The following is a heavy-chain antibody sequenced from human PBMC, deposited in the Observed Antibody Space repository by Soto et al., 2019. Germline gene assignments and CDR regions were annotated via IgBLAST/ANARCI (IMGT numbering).Heavy chain of an antibody. CDR3: ARAGGSENYYGMDV. D-gene: IGHD3-16*01. Sequence: GGSLRLSCAASGFTFSSYWMSWVRQAPGKGLEWVANIKQDGSEKYYVDSVKGRFTISRDNAKNSLYLQMNSLRAEDTAVYYCARAGGSENYYGMDVWGQGTTVTVSS. V-gene: IGHV3-7*03. J-gene: IGHJ6*02. CDR2: IKQDGSEK. CDR1: GFTFSSYW.